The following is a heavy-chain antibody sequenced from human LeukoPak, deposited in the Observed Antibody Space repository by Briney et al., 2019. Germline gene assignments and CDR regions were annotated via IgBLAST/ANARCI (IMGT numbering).Heavy chain of an antibody. D-gene: IGHD3-22*01. CDR1: GFTFSDYY. J-gene: IGHJ4*02. CDR2: ISSSGSTI. V-gene: IGHV3-11*01. Sequence: PGGSLRLSCAASGFTFSDYYMSWIRQAPGKGLEWVSYISSSGSTIYYADSVKGRFTISRDNAKNSPYLQMNSLRAEDTAVYYCARDKYPDYYDSSGLIDYWGQGTLVTVSS. CDR3: ARDKYPDYYDSSGLIDY.